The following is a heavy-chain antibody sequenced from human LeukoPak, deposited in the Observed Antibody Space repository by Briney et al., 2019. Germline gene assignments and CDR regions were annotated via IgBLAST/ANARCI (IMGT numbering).Heavy chain of an antibody. V-gene: IGHV3-11*05. CDR1: GFTFSDYY. Sequence: GSLRLSCAASGFTFSDYYMSWIRQAPGKGLEWVSDISSTSIYTNYADSVKGRFTISRDNAKNSLYLQMNSLGAEDTAVYYCAREDGYSSSWYSDYWGQGTLVTVSS. J-gene: IGHJ4*02. D-gene: IGHD6-13*01. CDR3: AREDGYSSSWYSDY. CDR2: ISSTSIYT.